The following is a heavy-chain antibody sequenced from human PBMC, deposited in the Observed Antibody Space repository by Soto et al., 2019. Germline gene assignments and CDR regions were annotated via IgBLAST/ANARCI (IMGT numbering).Heavy chain of an antibody. V-gene: IGHV4-30-4*01. Sequence: VYLQESGPGLVRPSQTLSLSCSVAGVSLSNSDYYWTWSRQPPGKGLEWIGYVFYDGTTYYSPSLRVRRSMSIDTSKSQFSLTLTSVTAADTAVDYWAREGRFVTPAYWGQGALVTVSS. CDR1: GVSLSNSDYY. J-gene: IGHJ4*02. CDR3: AREGRFVTPAY. D-gene: IGHD3-10*01. CDR2: VFYDGTT.